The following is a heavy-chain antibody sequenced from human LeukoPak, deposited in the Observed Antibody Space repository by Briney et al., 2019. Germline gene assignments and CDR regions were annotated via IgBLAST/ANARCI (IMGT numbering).Heavy chain of an antibody. J-gene: IGHJ6*02. Sequence: SVKVSCKASGGTFSSYAISWVRQAPGQGLEWMGGIIPIFGTANYAQKFQGRVTITADESTSTAYMELSSLRSEDTAVYYCARSAEYSSGWYASPPYGMDVWGQGTTVTVSS. D-gene: IGHD6-19*01. CDR3: ARSAEYSSGWYASPPYGMDV. CDR2: IIPIFGTA. V-gene: IGHV1-69*13. CDR1: GGTFSSYA.